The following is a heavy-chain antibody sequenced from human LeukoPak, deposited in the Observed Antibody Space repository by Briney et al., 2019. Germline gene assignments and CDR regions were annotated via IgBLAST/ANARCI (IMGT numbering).Heavy chain of an antibody. CDR3: ARDLGYQLLFQFDY. CDR1: GFTVSSNY. V-gene: IGHV3-53*01. J-gene: IGHJ4*02. D-gene: IGHD2-2*01. Sequence: PGGSLRLSCAASGFTVSSNYMSWVRQAPGKGLEWVSVIYSGGSTYYADSVKGRFTTSRDNSKNTLYLQMNSLRAEDTAVYYCARDLGYQLLFQFDYWGQGTLVTVSS. CDR2: IYSGGST.